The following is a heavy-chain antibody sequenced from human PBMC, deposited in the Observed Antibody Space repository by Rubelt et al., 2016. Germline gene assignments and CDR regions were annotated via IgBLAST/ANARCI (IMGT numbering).Heavy chain of an antibody. D-gene: IGHD1-26*01. CDR1: GYTFSTYG. CDR3: ARDIYSGSYYGY. V-gene: IGHV1-18*04. Sequence: QVQLVQSGAEVKKPGASVKVSCKASGYTFSTYGISWVRQAPGQGLEWMGWISAYNGNTDYAQRVQGRATWTTETSTSTAYMELRSLRSDDTAVYYCARDIYSGSYYGYWGQGTLVTVSS. J-gene: IGHJ4*02. CDR2: ISAYNGNT.